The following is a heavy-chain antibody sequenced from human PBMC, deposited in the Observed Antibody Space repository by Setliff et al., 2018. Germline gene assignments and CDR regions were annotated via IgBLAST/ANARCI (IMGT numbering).Heavy chain of an antibody. CDR1: GGSISNYY. CDR2: IYTSGST. D-gene: IGHD1-26*01. J-gene: IGHJ3*02. Sequence: KPSETLSLTCTVSGGSISNYYWSWSRQPAGKGLEWIGRIYTSGSTNYNPSLKSRVTMSVDTSKNQFSLKLSSVTAADTAVYYCARKGISALSGAFDMWGQGTMVTVSS. V-gene: IGHV4-4*07. CDR3: ARKGISALSGAFDM.